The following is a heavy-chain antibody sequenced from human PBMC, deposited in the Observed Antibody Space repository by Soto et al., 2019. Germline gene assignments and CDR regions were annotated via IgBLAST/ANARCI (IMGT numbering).Heavy chain of an antibody. D-gene: IGHD3-10*01. J-gene: IGHJ5*02. CDR3: AREGGILLWFGELGFDP. CDR2: TYYRSKWYN. CDR1: GDSVSSNSAA. Sequence: SQTLSLTCAISGDSVSSNSAAWNWIRQSPSRGLEWLGRTYYRSKWYNDYAVSVKSRITINPDTSKNQFSLQLNSVTPEDTAVDYCAREGGILLWFGELGFDPWGQGTLVTVSS. V-gene: IGHV6-1*01.